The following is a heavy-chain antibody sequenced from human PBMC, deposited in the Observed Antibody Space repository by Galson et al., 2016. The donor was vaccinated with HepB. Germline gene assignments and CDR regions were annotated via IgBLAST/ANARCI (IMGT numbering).Heavy chain of an antibody. CDR1: GGSIRNISW. V-gene: IGHV4-4*02. D-gene: IGHD4-17*01. Sequence: SETLSLTCVVSGGSIRNISWWSWVRQPPGKGLEWIGQIHYSGITSYNPSLKSRVTISVDNSKNQFSLKLSSATAADTAVYYCAKGNNEYRDYWYFDHWGQGILVIVSS. CDR2: IHYSGIT. CDR3: AKGNNEYRDYWYFDH. J-gene: IGHJ4*02.